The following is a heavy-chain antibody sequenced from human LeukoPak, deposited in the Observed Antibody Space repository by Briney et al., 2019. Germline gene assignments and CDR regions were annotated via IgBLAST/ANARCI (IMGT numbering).Heavy chain of an antibody. CDR2: IHHSGIT. CDR1: GGSFSDYY. CDR3: ARGLVVVVAATWFDP. D-gene: IGHD2-15*01. V-gene: IGHV4-34*01. J-gene: IGHJ5*02. Sequence: PSETLSLTCAVSGGSFSDYYWGWIRQPPGKGLEWIGDIHHSGITNYNPSLKSRVTISVDTSKNQFSLKLSSVTAADTAVYYCARGLVVVVAATWFDPWGQGTLVTVSS.